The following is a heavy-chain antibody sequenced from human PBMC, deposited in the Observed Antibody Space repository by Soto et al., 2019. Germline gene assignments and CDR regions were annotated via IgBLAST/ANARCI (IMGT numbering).Heavy chain of an antibody. V-gene: IGHV3-23*01. CDR1: GFTFSSYA. CDR3: AKETQGRYCSSTSCYADY. J-gene: IGHJ4*02. CDR2: ISGSGGST. Sequence: EVQLLESGGGLVQPGGSLRLSCAASGFTFSSYAMSWVRQAPGKGLEWVSAISGSGGSTYYADSVKGRFTISRDNSKNTLYLQMNSLRAEDTAVYYCAKETQGRYCSSTSCYADYWGQGTLVTVCS. D-gene: IGHD2-2*01.